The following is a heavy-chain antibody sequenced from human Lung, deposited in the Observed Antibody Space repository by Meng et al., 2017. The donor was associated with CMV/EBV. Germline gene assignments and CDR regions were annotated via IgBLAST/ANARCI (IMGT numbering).Heavy chain of an antibody. Sequence: GGSLRLXCAASGFTFSSFTMNWVRQAPGKGLEWVSSISYTSHYIYYADSLKGRFTISRDNARNSLYLQMNSLRAEDTAVYYCAGSRSGRYSPLDYLGQGTLVTVSS. V-gene: IGHV3-21*01. CDR2: ISYTSHYI. D-gene: IGHD6-19*01. CDR1: GFTFSSFT. J-gene: IGHJ4*02. CDR3: AGSRSGRYSPLDY.